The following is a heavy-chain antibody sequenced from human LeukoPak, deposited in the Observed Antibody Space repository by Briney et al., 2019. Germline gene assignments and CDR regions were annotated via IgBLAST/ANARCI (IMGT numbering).Heavy chain of an antibody. V-gene: IGHV1-46*01. CDR1: GYTFTSYY. CDR3: ARAVGSPDDYYYMDV. D-gene: IGHD5-24*01. Sequence: GASVKVSCKASGYTFTSYYMHWVRQAPGQGLEWMGIINPSGGSTSYAQKFQGRVTMTRDTSTSTVYMELSSLRSEDTAVYYCARAVGSPDDYYYMDVWGKGTTVTVSS. CDR2: INPSGGST. J-gene: IGHJ6*03.